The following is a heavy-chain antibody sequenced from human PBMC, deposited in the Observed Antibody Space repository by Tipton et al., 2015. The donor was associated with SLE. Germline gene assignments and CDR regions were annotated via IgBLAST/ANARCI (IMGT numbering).Heavy chain of an antibody. V-gene: IGHV4-34*01. CDR2: VYHSGTT. CDR1: GGSFSGYY. Sequence: TLSHTCAVYGGSFSGYYWTWFRKPPGMGLEWIGEVYHSGTTNYNPSLQSRVTMSVDKSKNQLSLILTSGTAADTAIYYCARRSRTDPTRGAFDIWGPGTQVTVSS. CDR3: ARRSRTDPTRGAFDI. J-gene: IGHJ3*02.